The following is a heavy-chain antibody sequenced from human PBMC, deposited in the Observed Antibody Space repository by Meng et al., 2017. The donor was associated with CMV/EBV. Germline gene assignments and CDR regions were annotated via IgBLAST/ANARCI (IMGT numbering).Heavy chain of an antibody. D-gene: IGHD3-10*01. CDR3: ARALEAPVLLWFGELNA. Sequence: QLQLQESGPGLVKPSETLSLTCTVPGGSISSSSYYWGWIRQPPGKGLEWIGSIYYSGSTYYNPSLKSRVTISVDTSKNQFSLKLSSVTAADTAVYYCARALEAPVLLWFGELNAWGQGTLVTVSS. CDR1: GGSISSSSYY. J-gene: IGHJ5*02. V-gene: IGHV4-39*07. CDR2: IYYSGST.